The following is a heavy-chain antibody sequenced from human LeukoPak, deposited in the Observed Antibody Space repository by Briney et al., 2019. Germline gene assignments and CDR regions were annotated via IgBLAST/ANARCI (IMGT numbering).Heavy chain of an antibody. CDR3: ARDQGERRHYYYGMDV. CDR1: GFTLNNYE. V-gene: IGHV3-48*03. J-gene: IGHJ6*01. CDR2: INSGGETR. D-gene: IGHD1-1*01. Sequence: GGSLRLSCAASGFTLNNYEMNWVRQAPGKGLEWVSYINSGGETRYYADSVKGRSTISRDNADNSLSLQMNSLRAEDTAVYYCARDQGERRHYYYGMDVWGQGTTVTVSS.